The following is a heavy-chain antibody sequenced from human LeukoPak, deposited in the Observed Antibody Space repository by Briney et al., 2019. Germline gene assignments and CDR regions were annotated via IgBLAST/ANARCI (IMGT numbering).Heavy chain of an antibody. J-gene: IGHJ4*02. CDR2: INHSGST. CDR3: ARLVAVAVDY. D-gene: IGHD6-19*01. CDR1: GGSFSGYY. Sequence: SEILSLTCAVYGGSFSGYYWSWIRQPPGKGLEWIGEINHSGSTNYNPSLKSRVTISVDTSKNQFSLKLSSVTAADTAVYYCARLVAVAVDYWGQGTLVTVSS. V-gene: IGHV4-34*01.